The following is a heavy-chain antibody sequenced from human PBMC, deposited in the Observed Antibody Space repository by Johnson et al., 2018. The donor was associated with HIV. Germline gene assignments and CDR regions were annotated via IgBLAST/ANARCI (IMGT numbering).Heavy chain of an antibody. CDR3: VKVQDEWFRALGAFDI. V-gene: IGHV3-30*18. D-gene: IGHD3-10*01. CDR1: GFTFSDYY. J-gene: IGHJ3*02. CDR2: ISYDGSKK. Sequence: QEQLVESGGGLVKPGGSLRLSCAASGFTFSDYYMSWIRQAPGQGLAWVAVISYDGSKKYHADSVKGRFTISRDNSKNTMYLQMNTLIAEDTAVYYCVKVQDEWFRALGAFDIWCQGTMVTVSS.